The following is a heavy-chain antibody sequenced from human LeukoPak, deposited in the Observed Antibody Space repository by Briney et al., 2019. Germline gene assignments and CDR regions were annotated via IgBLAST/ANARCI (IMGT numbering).Heavy chain of an antibody. CDR3: AGPYGSGSYLTEPSYYYGMDV. CDR1: GYTFTSYG. J-gene: IGHJ6*02. Sequence: ASVKVSCKASGYTFTSYGISWVRQAPGQGLEWMGRISAYNGNTNYAQKHQGRVTMTTDAATSTAYMELRSLRSDDTAVFYCAGPYGSGSYLTEPSYYYGMDVWGQGTTVTVSS. V-gene: IGHV1-18*01. CDR2: ISAYNGNT. D-gene: IGHD3-10*01.